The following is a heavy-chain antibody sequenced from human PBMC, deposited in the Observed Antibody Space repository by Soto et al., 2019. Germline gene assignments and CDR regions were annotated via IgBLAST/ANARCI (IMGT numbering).Heavy chain of an antibody. CDR3: AEDYFYDSSGYYYGASFDY. V-gene: IGHV3-23*01. CDR1: GFTSSGYA. Sequence: EVQLLESGGGLVQPGGSLRLSCVASGFTSSGYAMSWVRQAPGRGLEWVSAISGSGGSTYYADSVKGRFTISRDNSKDTLFLEMNSLRGEDTAVYYCAEDYFYDSSGYYYGASFDYWGQGALVTVSS. D-gene: IGHD3-22*01. CDR2: ISGSGGST. J-gene: IGHJ4*02.